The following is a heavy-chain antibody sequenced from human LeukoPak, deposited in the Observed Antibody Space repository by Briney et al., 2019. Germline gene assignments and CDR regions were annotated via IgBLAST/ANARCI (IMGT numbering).Heavy chain of an antibody. CDR1: GFTFTDAW. CDR3: TTDLGTYYHGSQRLIPIDY. Sequence: PGGSLKLSCVDSGFTFTDAWMSWVRQAPGKGLEWIGRIKSKTDGETTNYAEPVRGRFTISRDDSKSAVYLQMNSLKIEDTAVYYCTTDLGTYYHGSQRLIPIDYWGQGTLVTVSS. J-gene: IGHJ4*02. V-gene: IGHV3-15*01. CDR2: IKSKTDGETT. D-gene: IGHD3-10*01.